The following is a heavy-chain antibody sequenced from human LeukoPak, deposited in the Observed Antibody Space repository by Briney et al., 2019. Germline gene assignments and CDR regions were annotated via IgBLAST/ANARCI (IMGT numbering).Heavy chain of an antibody. J-gene: IGHJ4*02. Sequence: ASVKVSCKASGYTFTSYALNWVRQAPGQGLEWMGWINTNTGNPTYAQGFTGQFVFSLDTSVSTAYLQITSLKAEDTAVYYCARVWMAGYSSLDSWGQGTLVTVSS. CDR1: GYTFTSYA. D-gene: IGHD5-24*01. CDR3: ARVWMAGYSSLDS. V-gene: IGHV7-4-1*02. CDR2: INTNTGNP.